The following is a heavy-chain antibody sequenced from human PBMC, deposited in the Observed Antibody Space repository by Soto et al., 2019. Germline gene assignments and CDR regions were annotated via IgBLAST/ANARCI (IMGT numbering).Heavy chain of an antibody. CDR1: GGTFSSYA. J-gene: IGHJ4*02. Sequence: QVQLVQSGAEVKKPGSSVKVSCKASGGTFSSYAISWVRQAPGQGLEWMGGIIPIFGTANYAQKFQGRVTITADEAKSTAYMGLSSLRSEDTAGYYCARVIRNDYGDYAFDYWGQGTLVTVSS. CDR3: ARVIRNDYGDYAFDY. V-gene: IGHV1-69*12. CDR2: IIPIFGTA. D-gene: IGHD4-17*01.